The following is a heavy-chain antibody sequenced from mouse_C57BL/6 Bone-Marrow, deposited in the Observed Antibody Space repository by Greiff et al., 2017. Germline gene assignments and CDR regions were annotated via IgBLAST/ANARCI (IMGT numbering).Heavy chain of an antibody. D-gene: IGHD4-1*01. CDR2: INPYNGGT. V-gene: IGHV1-19*01. J-gene: IGHJ2*01. Sequence: VHVKQSGPVLVKPGASVKMSCKASGYTFTDYYMNWVKQSHGKSLEWIGVINPYNGGTSYNQKFKGKATLTVDKSSSTAYMELNSLTSEDSAVYYCARGLNWDNYWGQGTTLTVSS. CDR1: GYTFTDYY. CDR3: ARGLNWDNY.